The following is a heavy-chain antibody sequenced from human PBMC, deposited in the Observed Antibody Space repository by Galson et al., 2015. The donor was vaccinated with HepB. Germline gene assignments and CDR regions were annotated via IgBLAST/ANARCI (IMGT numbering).Heavy chain of an antibody. J-gene: IGHJ6*02. D-gene: IGHD6-19*01. CDR3: ARGQWMGFHGMDV. CDR1: GFTFGNFW. CDR2: INQHGGKI. V-gene: IGHV3-7*03. Sequence: SLRLSCAGSGFTFGNFWMTWVRQAPGKGLEWVANINQHGGKIDYVDSVKGRFTISRDNDKNSLYLQMNSLRAEDTAVYYCARGQWMGFHGMDVWGQGTTVMVSS.